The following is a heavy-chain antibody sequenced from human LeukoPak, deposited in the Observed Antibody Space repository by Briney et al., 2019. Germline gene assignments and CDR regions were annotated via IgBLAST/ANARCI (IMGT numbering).Heavy chain of an antibody. CDR3: ARGRVRRYDYVWGSYRPYYFDY. Sequence: SETLSLTCTVSGYSISSNYYWVWIRQPPGKGLEWIGEINHSGSTNYNPSLKSRVTISVDTSKNQFSLKLSSVTAADTAVYYCARGRVRRYDYVWGSYRPYYFDYWGQGTLVTVSS. V-gene: IGHV4-38-2*02. CDR1: GYSISSNYY. CDR2: INHSGST. D-gene: IGHD3-16*02. J-gene: IGHJ4*02.